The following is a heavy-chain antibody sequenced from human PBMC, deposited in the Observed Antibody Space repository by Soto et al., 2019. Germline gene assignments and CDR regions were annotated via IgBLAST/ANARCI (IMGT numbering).Heavy chain of an antibody. CDR3: ARGIGFDYVN. J-gene: IGHJ4*02. CDR1: GFNVRSYW. V-gene: IGHV3-7*01. D-gene: IGHD3-16*01. Sequence: GGSLRLCCAVSGFNVRSYWMSWVRQAPGKGLEWVASIKEDGSEIYYLQSVRGRFAISRDSAGNALQLAMNYLSAEDTATYFCARGIGFDYVNWGQGTLVTVSS. CDR2: IKEDGSEI.